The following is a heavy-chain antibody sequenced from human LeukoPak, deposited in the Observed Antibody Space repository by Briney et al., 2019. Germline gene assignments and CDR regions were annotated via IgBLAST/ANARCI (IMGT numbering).Heavy chain of an antibody. V-gene: IGHV3-23*01. CDR3: AKWGRTDYFDNSGYDG. Sequence: GGSLRLSCGASGFTFSDYAMSWVRQAPGKGLEWVSLISGSGSATYSADSVEGRFTISRDNSKNTVDLQMNSLRAEDTAVYYCAKWGRTDYFDNSGYDGWGQGTLVTVSS. CDR2: ISGSGSAT. CDR1: GFTFSDYA. D-gene: IGHD5-12*01. J-gene: IGHJ4*02.